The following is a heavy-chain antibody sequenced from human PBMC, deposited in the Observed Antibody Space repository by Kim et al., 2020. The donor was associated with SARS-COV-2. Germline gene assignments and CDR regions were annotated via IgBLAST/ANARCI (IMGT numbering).Heavy chain of an antibody. CDR2: IWYDGSNK. CDR1: GFTFSSYG. D-gene: IGHD3-22*01. V-gene: IGHV3-33*08. CDR3: ARDSYYYDSSGYYYSPWYYYGMDV. Sequence: GGSLRLSCAASGFTFSSYGMHWVRQAPGKGLEWVAVIWYDGSNKYYADSVKGRFTIFRDNSKNTLYLQMNSLRAEDTAVYYCARDSYYYDSSGYYYSPWYYYGMDVWGQGTTVTVSS. J-gene: IGHJ6*02.